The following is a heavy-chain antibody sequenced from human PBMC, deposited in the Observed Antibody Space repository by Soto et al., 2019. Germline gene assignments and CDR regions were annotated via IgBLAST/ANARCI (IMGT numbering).Heavy chain of an antibody. D-gene: IGHD3-10*01. J-gene: IGHJ6*02. V-gene: IGHV1-8*01. Sequence: ASVKVSCKASGYTFTSYYINWVRQATGQGLEWMGWMNPNSGNTGYAQKFQGRVTMTRNTSISTAYMELSSLRSEDTAVYYCARSFSSSAEYYYGMDVWGQGTTVNVSS. CDR1: GYTFTSYY. CDR3: ARSFSSSAEYYYGMDV. CDR2: MNPNSGNT.